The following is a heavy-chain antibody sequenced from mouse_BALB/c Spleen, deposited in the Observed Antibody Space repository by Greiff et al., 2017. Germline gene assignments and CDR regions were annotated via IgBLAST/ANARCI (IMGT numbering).Heavy chain of an antibody. V-gene: IGHV7-3*02. J-gene: IGHJ4*01. CDR1: GFTFTDYY. Sequence: EVKVVESGGGLVQPGGSLRLSCATSGFTFTDYYMSWVRQPPGKALEWLGFIRNKANGYTTEYSASVKGRFTISRDNSQSILYLQMNTLRAVDSATYYCASPLYYGTYYAMDYWGQGTSVTVSS. CDR2: IRNKANGYTT. CDR3: ASPLYYGTYYAMDY. D-gene: IGHD2-1*01.